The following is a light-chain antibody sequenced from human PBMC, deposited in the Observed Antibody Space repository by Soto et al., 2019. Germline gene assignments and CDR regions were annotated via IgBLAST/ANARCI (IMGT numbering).Light chain of an antibody. CDR3: CSDAGTYTFV. CDR2: DVT. CDR1: SGDVGGSNH. V-gene: IGLV2-11*01. J-gene: IGLJ1*01. Sequence: QSALTQPRSVSGSPGQSVTISCTGTSGDVGGSNHVSWYQHHPGQAPKFLIYDVTKRPSGVPDRFSGSKSGNTASLTISGLQAEDEADYYCCSDAGTYTFVLGTGTKVTVL.